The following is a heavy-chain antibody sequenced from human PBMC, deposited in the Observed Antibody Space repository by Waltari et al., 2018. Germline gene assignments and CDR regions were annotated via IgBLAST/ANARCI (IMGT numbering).Heavy chain of an antibody. CDR2: ISYDGSNK. CDR1: GFTFSSYA. D-gene: IGHD6-13*01. CDR3: ARGGSCSWFEGESYMDV. J-gene: IGHJ6*03. V-gene: IGHV3-30-3*01. Sequence: QVQLVESGGGVVQPGRSLRLSCAASGFTFSSYAMPWVRQAPGKGLEWVAVISYDGSNKYYADSVKGRFTISRDNSKNTLYLQMNSLRAEDTAVYYCARGGSCSWFEGESYMDVWGKGTTVTVSS.